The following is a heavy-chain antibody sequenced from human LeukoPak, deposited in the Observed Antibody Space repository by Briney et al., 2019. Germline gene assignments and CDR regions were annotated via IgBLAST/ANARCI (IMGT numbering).Heavy chain of an antibody. D-gene: IGHD4-17*01. Sequence: VASVKVSCEASGYTLTSYYMHAGRQAPGQGLEWMGIINPSGGRTSYAQKFQGRVTMTRDTSTSTVYMELSSLRAEDTAVYYCARDGEYETPYYYYYMDVWGKGTTVTVSS. CDR2: INPSGGRT. V-gene: IGHV1-46*01. CDR1: GYTLTSYY. J-gene: IGHJ6*03. CDR3: ARDGEYETPYYYYYMDV.